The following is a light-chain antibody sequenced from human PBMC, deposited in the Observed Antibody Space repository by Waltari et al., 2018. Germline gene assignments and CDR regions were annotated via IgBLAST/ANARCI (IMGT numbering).Light chain of an antibody. CDR1: QSISSY. CDR3: QQSYSTLFT. Sequence: DIQMTQSPYSLSASVGDRVTITCRASQSISSYLNWNQQKPGKAPKLLIYAASSLQSGVPSRFSGSGSGTDFTLTISSLQPEDFATYYCQQSYSTLFTFGQGTRLEIK. V-gene: IGKV1-39*01. J-gene: IGKJ5*01. CDR2: AAS.